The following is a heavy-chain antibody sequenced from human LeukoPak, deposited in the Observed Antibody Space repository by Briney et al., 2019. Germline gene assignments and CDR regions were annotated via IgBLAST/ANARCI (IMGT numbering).Heavy chain of an antibody. CDR1: GFTFSSYFW. D-gene: IGHD3-9*01. Sequence: GGSLRLSCAASGFTFSSYFWMHWVRQAPGKGLVWVSRIKSDGSSSTYADSVKGRFTISRDNSKNTLYLQMNSLRAEDTAVYYCARGLRYFDWSSPAFDIWGQGTMVTVSS. CDR3: ARGLRYFDWSSPAFDI. J-gene: IGHJ3*02. CDR2: IKSDGSSS. V-gene: IGHV3-74*01.